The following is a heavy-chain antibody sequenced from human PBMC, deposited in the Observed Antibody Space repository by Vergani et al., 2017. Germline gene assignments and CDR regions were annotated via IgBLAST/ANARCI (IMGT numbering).Heavy chain of an antibody. J-gene: IGHJ5*02. D-gene: IGHD3-16*01. Sequence: QVQLVESGGGVVQPGRSLRLSCAASGFTFNQYGMHWVRQAPGKGLEWVAVIWYDGNNKQYADSVKGRFTISRDNSKSTMYLQMNSLRDEGTGVYYCARELGLTYDRFDPWGQGTLVTVSS. CDR1: GFTFNQYG. CDR2: IWYDGNNK. CDR3: ARELGLTYDRFDP. V-gene: IGHV3-33*01.